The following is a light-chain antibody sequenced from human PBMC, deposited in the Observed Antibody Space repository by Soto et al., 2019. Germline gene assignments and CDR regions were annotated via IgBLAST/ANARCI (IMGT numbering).Light chain of an antibody. CDR1: QSISDT. Sequence: EIVMTQSPATLSVSPGGRATLSCRASQSISDTLAWYQQKPGQAPRVIMYGASRRATGIPDRFSGGGSGTDFTLSISRLEPEDFAVYFCQQYAGPPTTFGQGTRLEIK. CDR2: GAS. V-gene: IGKV3-20*01. J-gene: IGKJ5*01. CDR3: QQYAGPPTT.